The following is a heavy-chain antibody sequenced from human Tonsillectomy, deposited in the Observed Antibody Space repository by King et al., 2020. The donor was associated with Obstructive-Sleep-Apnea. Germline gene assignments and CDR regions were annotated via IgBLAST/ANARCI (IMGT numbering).Heavy chain of an antibody. Sequence: VQLVESGGGLVQPGGSLRLSCAASGFTFSSYSMNWVRQAPGKGLEWVSYISSSSSTIYYADSVKGRFTISRDNVKNSLYLQMNSLRAEDTAVYYCARGKDGDYFDYWGQGTLVTVSS. CDR1: GFTFSSYS. CDR3: ARGKDGDYFDY. CDR2: ISSSSSTI. V-gene: IGHV3-48*04. J-gene: IGHJ4*02. D-gene: IGHD2-15*01.